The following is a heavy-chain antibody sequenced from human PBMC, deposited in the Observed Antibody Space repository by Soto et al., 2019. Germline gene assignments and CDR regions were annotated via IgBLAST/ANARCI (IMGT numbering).Heavy chain of an antibody. Sequence: GASVKVSCKASGFTFTSSAVQWVRQARGQRLEWIGWIVVGSGNTNYAQKFQERVTITRDMSTSTAYMELSSLRSEDTAVYYCAGRSFGSRYYFDYWGQGTLVTVSS. V-gene: IGHV1-58*01. D-gene: IGHD3-9*01. CDR3: AGRSFGSRYYFDY. J-gene: IGHJ4*02. CDR2: IVVGSGNT. CDR1: GFTFTSSA.